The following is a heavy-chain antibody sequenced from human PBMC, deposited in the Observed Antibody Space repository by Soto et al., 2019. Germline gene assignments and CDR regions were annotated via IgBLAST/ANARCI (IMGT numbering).Heavy chain of an antibody. CDR3: ARAGNEYGVDV. D-gene: IGHD3-10*01. Sequence: PSETLSLTCTVSAGSISSYHWSWIRQSAGKGLEWLGRLYTTGITNYNPSLKSRLSMSEDTSKNQLSLRLTSVTAADTGVYYCARAGNEYGVDVWGQGTTVTVSS. CDR1: AGSISSYH. CDR2: LYTTGIT. J-gene: IGHJ6*02. V-gene: IGHV4-4*07.